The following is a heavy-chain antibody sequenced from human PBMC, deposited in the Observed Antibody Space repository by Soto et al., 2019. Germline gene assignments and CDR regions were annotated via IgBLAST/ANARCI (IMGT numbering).Heavy chain of an antibody. J-gene: IGHJ4*02. D-gene: IGHD2-21*02. CDR1: GYNLTELS. V-gene: IGHV1-24*01. CDR3: ATFLRLCGGDCYSLDF. CDR2: FDPEDGET. Sequence: ASVKVSCKVSGYNLTELSMHWVRQAPGKGLEWMGGFDPEDGETIYAQKFQGRVTMTEDTSTDTAYMELSSLRSEDTAVYYCATFLRLCGGDCYSLDFWGQGSLVTVSS.